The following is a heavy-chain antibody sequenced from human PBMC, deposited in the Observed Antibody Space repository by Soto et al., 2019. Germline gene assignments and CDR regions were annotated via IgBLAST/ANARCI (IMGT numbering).Heavy chain of an antibody. V-gene: IGHV4-61*01. J-gene: IGHJ4*02. CDR3: ARVLIGSATGTVDY. Sequence: QVQLQESGPGLVKPSETLSLTCSVSGGSVSSTTNYWSWIRQPPGKGLEWIGYSSYSGSTRYNPYLKSRLSISLDTSKNQFSLKLSSVTAADTAVYFCARVLIGSATGTVDYWGQGIQVTVSS. CDR2: SSYSGST. D-gene: IGHD6-13*01. CDR1: GGSVSSTTNY.